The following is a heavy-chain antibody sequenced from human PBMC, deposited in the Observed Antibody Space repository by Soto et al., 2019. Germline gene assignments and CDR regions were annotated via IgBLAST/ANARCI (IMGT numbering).Heavy chain of an antibody. CDR2: INHSGST. Sequence: QVQLQQWGAGLLKPSETLSLTCAAYGGSFSGYYWSWIRQPPGKGLEWIGEINHSGSTNYNPSLKSRVTISVDTSKNQFSLKLSSVTAADTAVYYCARGRRVVVAATPLPFDYWGQGTLVTVSS. D-gene: IGHD2-15*01. V-gene: IGHV4-34*01. CDR1: GGSFSGYY. CDR3: ARGRRVVVAATPLPFDY. J-gene: IGHJ4*02.